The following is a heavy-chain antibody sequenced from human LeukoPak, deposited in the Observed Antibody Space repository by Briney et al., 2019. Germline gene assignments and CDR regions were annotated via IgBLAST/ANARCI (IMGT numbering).Heavy chain of an antibody. D-gene: IGHD6-19*01. CDR2: INPNSGGT. CDR3: ARGHSSGWSQGNYYYMDV. V-gene: IGHV1-2*02. CDR1: GYTFTGYY. J-gene: IGHJ6*03. Sequence: GASVKVSCKASGYTFTGYYMHWVRQAPGQGLEWMGWINPNSGGTNYAQKFQGRATMTRDTSISTAYMELSRLRSDDTAVYYCARGHSSGWSQGNYYYMDVWGKGTTVTVSS.